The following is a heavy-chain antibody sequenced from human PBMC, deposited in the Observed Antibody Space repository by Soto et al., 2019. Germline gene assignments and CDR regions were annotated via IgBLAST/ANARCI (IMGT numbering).Heavy chain of an antibody. D-gene: IGHD4-17*01. V-gene: IGHV3-66*01. Sequence: GGSLRLSCAASGFTVSSNYMSWVRQAPGKGLEWVSVIYSGGSTYYADSVKGRFTISRDNSKNTLYLQMNSLRAEDTAVYYCASGSYGDYDAFDIWGQGTMVTVSS. CDR3: ASGSYGDYDAFDI. CDR1: GFTVSSNY. CDR2: IYSGGST. J-gene: IGHJ3*02.